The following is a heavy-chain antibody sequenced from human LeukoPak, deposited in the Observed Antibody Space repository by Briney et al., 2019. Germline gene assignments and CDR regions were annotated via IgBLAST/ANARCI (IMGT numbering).Heavy chain of an antibody. CDR2: INWNGGST. V-gene: IGHV3-20*04. D-gene: IGHD6-13*01. CDR1: GFTFDDFG. CDR3: VRKFSYSSSAYNPHYFDT. J-gene: IGHJ4*02. Sequence: GGSLRLSCAASGFTFDDFGMSWVRQVPGKGLEWVPGINWNGGSTAYADSVRGRFTISRDDAENSLHLQMDSLRAEDTALYFCVRKFSYSSSAYNPHYFDTWGQGALVTVS.